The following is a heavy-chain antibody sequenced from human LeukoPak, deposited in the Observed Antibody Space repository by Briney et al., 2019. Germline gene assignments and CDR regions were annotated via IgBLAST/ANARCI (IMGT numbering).Heavy chain of an antibody. CDR2: ISGSGGST. CDR3: AIPSGYCSSTSCREYFQH. J-gene: IGHJ1*01. V-gene: IGHV3-23*01. CDR1: GFTFSSYA. D-gene: IGHD2-2*01. Sequence: GGSLRLSCAASGFTFSSYAMSWVRQAPGKGLEWVSAISGSGGSTNYADSVKGRFTISRDNSKNTLYLQMNSLRAEDTAVYYCAIPSGYCSSTSCREYFQHWGQGTLVTVSS.